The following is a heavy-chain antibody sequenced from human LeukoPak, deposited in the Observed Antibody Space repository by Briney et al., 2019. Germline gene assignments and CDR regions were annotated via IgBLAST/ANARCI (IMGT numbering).Heavy chain of an antibody. CDR3: AREATLARGVHFDY. D-gene: IGHD3-10*01. J-gene: IGHJ4*02. Sequence: GRSLRLSCAASGFTVSSIYMSWVRQAPGKGLEWVSVIYSGGSTYYADSVKGRFTISRDNSKNTLYLQTNSLRAEDTAVYYCAREATLARGVHFDYWGQGTLVTVSS. V-gene: IGHV3-53*01. CDR1: GFTVSSIY. CDR2: IYSGGST.